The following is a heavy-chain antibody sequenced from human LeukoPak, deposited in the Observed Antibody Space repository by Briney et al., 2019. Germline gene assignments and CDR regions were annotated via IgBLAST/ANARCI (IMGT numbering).Heavy chain of an antibody. J-gene: IGHJ4*02. CDR3: ARRLGYCSSTSCYAYYYFDY. V-gene: IGHV3-48*03. CDR2: ISSSGSTI. Sequence: GGSLRLSCAACGFTFSSYEMNWVRQAPGKGLEWVSYISSSGSTIYYADSVKGRFTISRDNAKNSLYLQMNSLRAEDTAVYYCARRLGYCSSTSCYAYYYFDYWGQGTLVTVYS. CDR1: GFTFSSYE. D-gene: IGHD2-2*01.